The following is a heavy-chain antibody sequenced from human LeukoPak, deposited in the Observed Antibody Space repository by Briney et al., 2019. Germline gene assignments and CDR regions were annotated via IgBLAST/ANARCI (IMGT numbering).Heavy chain of an antibody. V-gene: IGHV3-23*01. D-gene: IGHD3-22*01. CDR1: GFTFSRFA. CDR3: AKDANYYDSSGYLIPFDY. J-gene: IGHJ4*02. Sequence: GGSRRLSCSASGFTFSRFAMTWVRQLPGKGLDWVSSISGNGQQTYYADSVKGRFSVSRDNSKNILYLQMDSLRADDSALYYCAKDANYYDSSGYLIPFDYWGQGTLVTVSS. CDR2: ISGNGQQT.